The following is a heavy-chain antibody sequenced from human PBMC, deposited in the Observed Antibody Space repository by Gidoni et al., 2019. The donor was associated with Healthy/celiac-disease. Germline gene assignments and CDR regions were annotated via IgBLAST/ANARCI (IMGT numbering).Heavy chain of an antibody. V-gene: IGHV4-59*01. J-gene: IGHJ4*02. CDR1: GGSISSYY. Sequence: QVQLQESGPGLVKPSETLSLTCTVPGGSISSYYWSWIRQPPGKGLEWIGYIYYSGSTNYNPSLKSRVTISVDTSKNQFSLKLSSVTAADTAVYYCARSGTAMVGVYFDYWGQGTLVTVSS. CDR3: ARSGTAMVGVYFDY. D-gene: IGHD5-18*01. CDR2: IYYSGST.